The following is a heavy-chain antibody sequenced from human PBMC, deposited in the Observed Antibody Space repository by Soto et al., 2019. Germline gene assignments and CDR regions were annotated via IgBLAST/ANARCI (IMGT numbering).Heavy chain of an antibody. Sequence: GGSLRLSCKGSGYTFTNYWIAWVRQMPGKGLEWMGIIYPGDSDTRYSPSFQGQITISVDKSISTAYLQWSSLKASDTAMYYCARIWEMATVAACDYWGQGTLVTVSS. V-gene: IGHV5-51*01. CDR2: IYPGDSDT. CDR1: GYTFTNYW. D-gene: IGHD6-13*01. CDR3: ARIWEMATVAACDY. J-gene: IGHJ4*02.